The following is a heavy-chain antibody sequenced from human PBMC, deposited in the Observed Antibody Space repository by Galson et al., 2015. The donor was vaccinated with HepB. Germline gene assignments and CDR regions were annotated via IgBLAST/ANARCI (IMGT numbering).Heavy chain of an antibody. CDR3: ARDGPSYYNDTSGYYVGY. Sequence: SLRLSCAASGFTFNNYALHWVRQAPGKGLEWVALISYDGRNKYYADSVKGRFTISRDNSKNTLYLQMNSLRSEDTAVFYCARDGPSYYNDTSGYYVGYWGQGTLVTVS. J-gene: IGHJ4*02. CDR2: ISYDGRNK. D-gene: IGHD3-22*01. CDR1: GFTFNNYA. V-gene: IGHV3-30*04.